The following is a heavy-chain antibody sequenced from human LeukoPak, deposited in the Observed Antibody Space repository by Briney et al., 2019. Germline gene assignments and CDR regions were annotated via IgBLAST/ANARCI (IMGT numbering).Heavy chain of an antibody. CDR1: GGSINNYF. CDR3: ASGTSTYYELYF. CDR2: IYYSGGT. V-gene: IGHV4-59*08. D-gene: IGHD3-3*01. J-gene: IGHJ4*02. Sequence: SETLSLTCTVSGGSINNYFWSWIRQPPGKGLEWVGYIYYSGGTDYNPSLKSRVTISVDTSKNQFSLKLMSVTAADTAVYYCASGTSTYYELYFWGQGTLVTVSS.